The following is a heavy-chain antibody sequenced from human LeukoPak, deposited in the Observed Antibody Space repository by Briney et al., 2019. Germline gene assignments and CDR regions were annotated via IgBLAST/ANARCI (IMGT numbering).Heavy chain of an antibody. Sequence: GSLRLSCAASGFTFSTYDMHWVRQSTGIGLEWVSTIAYTGDTSYPDSVKGRFIISRENAKNSLYLQMNSLRAGDTAVYYCARGFYYGDVWGQGTTVTVSS. CDR1: GFTFSTYD. CDR3: ARGFYYGDV. J-gene: IGHJ6*02. D-gene: IGHD3-10*01. CDR2: IAYTGDT. V-gene: IGHV3-13*01.